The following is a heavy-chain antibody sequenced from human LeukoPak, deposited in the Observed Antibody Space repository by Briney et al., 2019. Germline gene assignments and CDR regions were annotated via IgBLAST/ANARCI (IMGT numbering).Heavy chain of an antibody. CDR2: INPSGGST. D-gene: IGHD2-15*01. CDR3: ARAGEGVIGYCSGGSCYSALPSDY. J-gene: IGHJ4*02. V-gene: IGHV1-46*01. Sequence: ASVKVSCKASGYTFTSYGISWVRQAPGQGLEWMGIINPSGGSTSYAQKFQGRVTMTRDMSTSTVYMELSSLRSEDTAVYYCARAGEGVIGYCSGGSCYSALPSDYWGQGTLVTVSS. CDR1: GYTFTSYG.